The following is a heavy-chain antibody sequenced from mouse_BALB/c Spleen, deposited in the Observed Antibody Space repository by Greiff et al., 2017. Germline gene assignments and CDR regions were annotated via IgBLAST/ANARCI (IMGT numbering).Heavy chain of an antibody. CDR3: ARDRGYYGNNYALDY. CDR2: IWGDGST. CDR1: GFSLTGYG. D-gene: IGHD2-1*01. V-gene: IGHV2-6-7*01. J-gene: IGHJ4*01. Sequence: VQLQESGPGLVAPSQSLSITCTVSGFSLTGYGVNWVRQPPGKGLEWLGMIWGDGSTDYNSALKSRLSISKDNSKSQDFLKMNSMQTDDTARYYCARDRGYYGNNYALDYWGQGTTVTVSS.